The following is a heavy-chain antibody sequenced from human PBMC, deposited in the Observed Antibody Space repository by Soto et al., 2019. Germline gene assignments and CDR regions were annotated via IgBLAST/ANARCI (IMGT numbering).Heavy chain of an antibody. CDR2: ISGSGDST. J-gene: IGHJ4*02. Sequence: GGSLRLSCATSGIIFRNYAMGWVRQAPGKGLEWVSAISGSGDSTYYADSAKGRFTISRDNSKNTLYLQMNSLRVEDTAIFYCAKKAEKHFDWMFYADSWGQGTLVTVSS. V-gene: IGHV3-23*01. CDR1: GIIFRNYA. CDR3: AKKAEKHFDWMFYADS. D-gene: IGHD3-9*01.